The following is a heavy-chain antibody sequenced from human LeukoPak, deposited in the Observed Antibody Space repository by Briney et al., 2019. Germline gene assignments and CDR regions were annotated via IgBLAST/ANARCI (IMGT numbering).Heavy chain of an antibody. CDR3: AKDINDLSPYYDSSGYYNY. Sequence: PGGSLRLSCAASGFTFSSYAMSWVRQAPGKGLEWVSAISGSGGSTYYADSVKGRFTISRDNSKNTLYLQMNSLRAEDTAVYYWAKDINDLSPYYDSSGYYNYWGQGTLVTVSS. CDR2: ISGSGGST. CDR1: GFTFSSYA. J-gene: IGHJ4*02. D-gene: IGHD3-22*01. V-gene: IGHV3-23*01.